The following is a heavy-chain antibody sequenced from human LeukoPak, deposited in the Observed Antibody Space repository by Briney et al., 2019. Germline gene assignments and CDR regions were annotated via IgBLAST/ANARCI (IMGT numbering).Heavy chain of an antibody. V-gene: IGHV4-34*01. D-gene: IGHD2-8*02. CDR3: ARDRTGDAFDI. Sequence: PSETLSLTCAVYGGSFSGYYWSWIRQPPGKGLEWIGEIYHSGSTNYNPSLKSRVTISVDKSKNQFSLKLSSVTAADTAVYYCARDRTGDAFDIWGQGTMVTVSS. J-gene: IGHJ3*02. CDR2: IYHSGST. CDR1: GGSFSGYY.